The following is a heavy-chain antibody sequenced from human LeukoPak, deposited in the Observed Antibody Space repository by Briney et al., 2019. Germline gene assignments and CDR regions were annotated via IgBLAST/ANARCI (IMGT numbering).Heavy chain of an antibody. CDR3: ARGTPPNYDFWSGQHYFDY. J-gene: IGHJ4*02. D-gene: IGHD3-3*01. Sequence: SETLSLTCTVSGGSISSYYWSWIRQPPGKGLEWIGYIYYSGSTNYNPSLKSRVTISVDTSKNQFSLKLSSVTAADTAVYYCARGTPPNYDFWSGQHYFDYWGQGTLVTVSS. V-gene: IGHV4-59*01. CDR2: IYYSGST. CDR1: GGSISSYY.